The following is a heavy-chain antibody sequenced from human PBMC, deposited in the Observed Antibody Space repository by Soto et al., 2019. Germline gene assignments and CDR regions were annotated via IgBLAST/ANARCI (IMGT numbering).Heavy chain of an antibody. D-gene: IGHD1-1*01. CDR1: GFTFSSYW. CDR2: IKQDGSEK. Sequence: EVQLVESGGGLVQPGGSLRLSCAASGFTFSSYWMSWVRQAPGKGLEWVANIKQDGSEKYYVDSVKGRFTISRDSAKNSLYMQMNSLRAEDAAVYYCARGQWNRDYMDVWGKGTTVTVSS. J-gene: IGHJ6*03. V-gene: IGHV3-7*01. CDR3: ARGQWNRDYMDV.